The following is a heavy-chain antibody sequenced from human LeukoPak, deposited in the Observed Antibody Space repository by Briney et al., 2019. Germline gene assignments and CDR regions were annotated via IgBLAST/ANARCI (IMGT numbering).Heavy chain of an antibody. CDR2: IIPIFGTA. Sequence: SVTVSCTASGGTFSSYAISWVRQAPGQGLEWMGGIIPIFGTANYAQKFQGRVTITADESTSTAYMELSSLRSEDTAVYYCAGDGDYFHAAGYWGQGTLVTVSS. J-gene: IGHJ4*02. V-gene: IGHV1-69*13. CDR1: GGTFSSYA. D-gene: IGHD4-17*01. CDR3: AGDGDYFHAAGY.